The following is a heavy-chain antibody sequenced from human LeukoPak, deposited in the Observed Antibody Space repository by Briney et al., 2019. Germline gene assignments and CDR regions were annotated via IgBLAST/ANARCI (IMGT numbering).Heavy chain of an antibody. Sequence: GASVKVSCKASGYTFTGYYMHWVRQAPGQGLEWMGWINPNSGGTNYAQKFQGRVTITRDTSISTAYMELSRPRSDDTAVYYCARDQEGGYDLGNFDYWGQGTLVTVSS. CDR1: GYTFTGYY. J-gene: IGHJ4*02. CDR3: ARDQEGGYDLGNFDY. D-gene: IGHD5-12*01. V-gene: IGHV1-2*02. CDR2: INPNSGGT.